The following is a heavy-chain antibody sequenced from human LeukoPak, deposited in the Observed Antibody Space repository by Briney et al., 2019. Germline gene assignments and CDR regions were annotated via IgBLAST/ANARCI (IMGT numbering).Heavy chain of an antibody. CDR3: ARVTTGGYYNC. J-gene: IGHJ4*02. V-gene: IGHV4-61*02. CDR1: GGSISSGSCY. D-gene: IGHD3-22*01. Sequence: SQTLSLTCTVSGGSISSGSCYWSWIRQPAGKGLEWIGRIYTSGSTNYNPSLKSRVTISVDTSKNQFSLKLSSVTAADTAVYYCARVTTGGYYNCWGQGTLVTVSS. CDR2: IYTSGST.